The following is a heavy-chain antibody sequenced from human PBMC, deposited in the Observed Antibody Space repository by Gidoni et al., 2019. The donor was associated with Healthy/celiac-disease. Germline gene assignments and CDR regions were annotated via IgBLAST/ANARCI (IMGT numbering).Heavy chain of an antibody. CDR3: AKSYGSGSYFYYGMDV. CDR1: GSTFGAYA. D-gene: IGHD3-10*01. J-gene: IGHJ6*02. Sequence: EVQLVESGGGLVQPGRSLRLSCAASGSTFGAYALHWVRQAPGKGLEWVSGSSWNSGSIGYADSVKGRFTISRDNAKNSLYLQMNSLRAEDTALYYCAKSYGSGSYFYYGMDVWGQGTTVTVSS. CDR2: SSWNSGSI. V-gene: IGHV3-9*01.